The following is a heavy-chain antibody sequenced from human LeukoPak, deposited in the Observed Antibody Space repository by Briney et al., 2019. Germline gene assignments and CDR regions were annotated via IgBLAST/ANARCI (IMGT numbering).Heavy chain of an antibody. CDR3: FTESTSSRHGGY. V-gene: IGHV3-15*01. CDR1: VFTFSNAW. CDR2: IISKTDGGTT. Sequence: PGGALRLSRTASVFTFSNAWMGWVRQAPARGPGWVGRIISKTDGGTTDYAAPVKGRFTVSRDDSINTLYPQVNSLKIEDTAVYYCFTESTSSRHGGYWGQGTLVTVSS. D-gene: IGHD4-23*01. J-gene: IGHJ4*02.